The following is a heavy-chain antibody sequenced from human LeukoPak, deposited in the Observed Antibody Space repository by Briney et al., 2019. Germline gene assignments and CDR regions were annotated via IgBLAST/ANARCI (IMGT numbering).Heavy chain of an antibody. CDR3: ARYGYSYGYKDY. Sequence: PSETLSLTCTVSGGSISSSSYYWGWIRQPPGKGLEWIGSIYYSGSTYYNPSLKSRVTISVDTSKNQFSLKLSSVTAADTAVYYCARYGYSYGYKDYWGQGTLVTVSS. D-gene: IGHD5-18*01. V-gene: IGHV4-39*07. CDR1: GGSISSSSYY. CDR2: IYYSGST. J-gene: IGHJ4*02.